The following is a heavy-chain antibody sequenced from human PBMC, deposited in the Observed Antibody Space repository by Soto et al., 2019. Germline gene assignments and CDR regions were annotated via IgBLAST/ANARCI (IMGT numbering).Heavy chain of an antibody. D-gene: IGHD6-19*01. CDR1: GFTLSSYA. CDR3: AKGRQWLSPYYYYGMDV. CDR2: ISGTGGST. Sequence: GGSLRLSCAASGFTLSSYAMSWVRQAPGKGLEWVSAISGTGGSTYYADSVKGRFTISRDNSKNTLYLQMNSLRAEDTAVYYCAKGRQWLSPYYYYGMDVWGQGTTVTVSS. J-gene: IGHJ6*02. V-gene: IGHV3-23*01.